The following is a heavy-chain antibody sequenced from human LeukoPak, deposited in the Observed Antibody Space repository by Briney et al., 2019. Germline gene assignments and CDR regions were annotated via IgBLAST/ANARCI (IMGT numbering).Heavy chain of an antibody. CDR1: GFIFGNYW. Sequence: GGSLRLSCAATGFIFGNYWMSWVRQAPGKGLEWVANINQNGSEKYYVDSVKGRFTISRDNAKSSVYLQMNSLRAEDTAVYYCVSRLGYWGQGTLVTVSS. J-gene: IGHJ4*02. CDR3: VSRLGY. CDR2: INQNGSEK. V-gene: IGHV3-7*01. D-gene: IGHD2-21*01.